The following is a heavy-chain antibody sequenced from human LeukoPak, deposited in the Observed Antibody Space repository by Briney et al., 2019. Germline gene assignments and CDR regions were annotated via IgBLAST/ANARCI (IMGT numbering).Heavy chain of an antibody. J-gene: IGHJ4*02. V-gene: IGHV4-30-4*08. CDR3: AREGYYDFWTPSYYFDY. Sequence: PSQTLSLTCTVSGGSISSGDYYWSWIRQPPGKGLEWIGYIYYSGSTYYNPSLKSRVTISVDTSKNQFSLKQSSVTAADTAVYYCAREGYYDFWTPSYYFDYWGQGTLVTVSS. CDR2: IYYSGST. D-gene: IGHD3-3*01. CDR1: GGSISSGDYY.